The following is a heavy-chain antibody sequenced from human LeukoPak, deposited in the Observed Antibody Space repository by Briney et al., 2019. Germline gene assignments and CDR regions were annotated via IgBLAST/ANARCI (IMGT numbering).Heavy chain of an antibody. V-gene: IGHV4-59*12. Sequence: PSETLSLTCTVSGGSISSYYWSWIRQPPGKGLEWIGYIYYSGSTNYNPSLKSRVTISVDTSKNQFSLKLSSVTAADTAVYYCARDLAYGSGSYPAYYFDYWGQGTLVTVSS. CDR1: GGSISSYY. CDR3: ARDLAYGSGSYPAYYFDY. J-gene: IGHJ4*02. D-gene: IGHD3-10*01. CDR2: IYYSGST.